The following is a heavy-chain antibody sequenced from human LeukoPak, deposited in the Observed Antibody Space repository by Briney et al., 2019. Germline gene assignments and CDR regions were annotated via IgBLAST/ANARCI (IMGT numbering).Heavy chain of an antibody. CDR1: GFTFSSYW. Sequence: GGSLRLSCAASGFTFSSYWMHWVRQAPGKGLVWVPRINRDGSSTSYADSVKGRFTISRDNAKNTLYPQMKSLRAEDTAVYYCARSPRALSGSDFDYWGQGTLVTVSS. CDR3: ARSPRALSGSDFDY. V-gene: IGHV3-74*01. CDR2: INRDGSST. D-gene: IGHD1-26*01. J-gene: IGHJ4*02.